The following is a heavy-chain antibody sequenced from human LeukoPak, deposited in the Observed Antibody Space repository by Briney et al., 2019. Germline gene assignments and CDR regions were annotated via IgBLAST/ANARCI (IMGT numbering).Heavy chain of an antibody. Sequence: PSETLSLSCNVSGGSITSYYWSWIRQPPGKGLEWIGYIHYSGSTNYNPSLKSRVTISVDTSKTQFSLKLSSVSAADTAVYYCARGGNWNYENWFDPWGQGTLVTVSS. J-gene: IGHJ5*02. CDR2: IHYSGST. V-gene: IGHV4-59*01. D-gene: IGHD1-7*01. CDR3: ARGGNWNYENWFDP. CDR1: GGSITSYY.